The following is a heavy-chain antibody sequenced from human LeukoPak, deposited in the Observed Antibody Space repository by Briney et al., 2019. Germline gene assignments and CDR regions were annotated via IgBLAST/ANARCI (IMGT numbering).Heavy chain of an antibody. J-gene: IGHJ4*02. CDR3: ARTPFDY. V-gene: IGHV1-18*01. CDR2: ISAYNGNT. D-gene: IGHD2-15*01. CDR1: GYTFTSYG. Sequence: VKVSCKASGYTFTSYGISWVRQAPGQGLEWMGWISAYNGNTNYAQKFQGRVTITRDTSASTAYMELSSLRSEDTAVYYCARTPFDYWGQGTLVTVSS.